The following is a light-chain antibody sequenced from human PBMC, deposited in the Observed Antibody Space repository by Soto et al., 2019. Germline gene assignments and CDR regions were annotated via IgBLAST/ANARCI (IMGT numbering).Light chain of an antibody. Sequence: EVVMTQSPATLSVSPVERGTLSCRASQSVGRNLAWYQQKPGQAPRLLIYGASTRATGIPARFSGSGSGTEFTLTISSLQSEDFAVYYCQQYNNWPPYTFGQGTKLEIK. CDR3: QQYNNWPPYT. CDR1: QSVGRN. J-gene: IGKJ2*01. CDR2: GAS. V-gene: IGKV3-15*01.